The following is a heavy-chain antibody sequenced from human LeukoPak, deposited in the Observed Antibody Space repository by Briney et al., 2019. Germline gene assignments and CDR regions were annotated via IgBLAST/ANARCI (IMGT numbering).Heavy chain of an antibody. V-gene: IGHV1-69*05. CDR3: ASEVRYCSGGSCLFDP. CDR2: IIPIFGTA. Sequence: SVKVSCKASGGTFSSYAISWARQAPGQGLEWMGGIIPIFGTANYAQKFQGRVTITTDESTSTAYMELSSLRSEDTAVYYCASEVRYCSGGSCLFDPWGQGTLVTVSS. J-gene: IGHJ5*02. D-gene: IGHD2-15*01. CDR1: GGTFSSYA.